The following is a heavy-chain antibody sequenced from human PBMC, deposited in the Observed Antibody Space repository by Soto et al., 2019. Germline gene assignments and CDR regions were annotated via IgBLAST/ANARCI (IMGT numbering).Heavy chain of an antibody. Sequence: PSETLSLTCAVSGGSISSTHWWSWVRQPPGKRLEWIGEIFHSGATNYNPSLESRVTISVEKSKNQFSLKLSSVTAADTALYYCARGPQGYCSGTSCSGTGRYYFQGMDVWGQGTTVTVSS. D-gene: IGHD2-2*01. CDR1: GGSISSTHW. V-gene: IGHV4-4*02. J-gene: IGHJ6*02. CDR3: ARGPQGYCSGTSCSGTGRYYFQGMDV. CDR2: IFHSGAT.